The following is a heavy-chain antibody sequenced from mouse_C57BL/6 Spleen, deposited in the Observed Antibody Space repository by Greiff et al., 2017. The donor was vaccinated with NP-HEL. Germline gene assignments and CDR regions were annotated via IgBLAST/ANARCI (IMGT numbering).Heavy chain of an antibody. CDR1: GFTFSSYA. CDR3: ARGRSGSGYVLYAMDY. V-gene: IGHV5-4*03. CDR2: ISDGGSYT. Sequence: EVKLVESGGGLVKPGGSLKLSCAASGFTFSSYAMSWVRQTPEKRLEWVATISDGGSYTYYPDNVKGRFTISRDNAKNNLYLQMSHLKSEDTAMYYCARGRSGSGYVLYAMDYWGQGTSVTVSS. J-gene: IGHJ4*01. D-gene: IGHD3-2*02.